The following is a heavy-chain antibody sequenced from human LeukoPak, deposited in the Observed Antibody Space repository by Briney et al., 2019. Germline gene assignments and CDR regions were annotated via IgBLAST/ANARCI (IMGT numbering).Heavy chain of an antibody. CDR1: GFIFDSHA. CDR3: AITYGDYVLSGAFDI. CDR2: VSGSGGST. J-gene: IGHJ3*02. D-gene: IGHD4-17*01. V-gene: IGHV3-23*01. Sequence: GGSLRLSCAGSGFIFDSHALTWVRQAPGKGLEWVATVSGSGGSTYYADSVKGRFTISRDNSKNTLYLQMNSLRAEDTAVYYCAITYGDYVLSGAFDIWGQGTMVTVSS.